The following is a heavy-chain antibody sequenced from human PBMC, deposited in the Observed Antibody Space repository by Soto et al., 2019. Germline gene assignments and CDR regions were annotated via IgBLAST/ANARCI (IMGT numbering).Heavy chain of an antibody. J-gene: IGHJ4*02. V-gene: IGHV1-69*08. D-gene: IGHD3-10*01. CDR3: AREGTLGRAGDFDY. CDR1: GGTFSSYT. CDR2: IIPILGIA. Sequence: QVQLVQSGAEVKKPGSSVKVSCKASGGTFSSYTISWVRQAPGQGLEWMGRIIPILGIANYAQKFQGRVTITADKSTSTAYMELSSLRSEDTAVYYCAREGTLGRAGDFDYWGQGTLVTVSS.